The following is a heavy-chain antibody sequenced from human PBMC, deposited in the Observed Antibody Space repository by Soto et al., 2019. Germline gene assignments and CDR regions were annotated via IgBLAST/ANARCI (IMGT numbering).Heavy chain of an antibody. Sequence: EVPLVESGGGLIQPGGSLRLSCAASGFTVSSNYMSWVRQAPGKGLEWGSVIYSGGSTYYADSVKGRFTISRDNPQNSLYVQMTSLRAADPAVHYCARHISMDPPFVYWGQATLVSVSS. V-gene: IGHV3-53*01. J-gene: IGHJ4*02. CDR2: IYSGGST. CDR3: ARHISMDPPFVY. CDR1: GFTVSSNY. D-gene: IGHD3-10*01.